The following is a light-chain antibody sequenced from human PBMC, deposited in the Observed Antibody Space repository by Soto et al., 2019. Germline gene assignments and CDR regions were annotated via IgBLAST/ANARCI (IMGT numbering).Light chain of an antibody. CDR3: QHYGYSQWT. Sequence: EIVMTQSPATLSVSPGERATLSCRASQSFSINLAWFRQKPGQAPRLLIYGVYTRASGIPDRFSGSGSGTEFTLTITRLEPEDSAVYFCQHYGYSQWTFGQGTKVDI. CDR2: GVY. J-gene: IGKJ1*01. V-gene: IGKV3D-15*01. CDR1: QSFSIN.